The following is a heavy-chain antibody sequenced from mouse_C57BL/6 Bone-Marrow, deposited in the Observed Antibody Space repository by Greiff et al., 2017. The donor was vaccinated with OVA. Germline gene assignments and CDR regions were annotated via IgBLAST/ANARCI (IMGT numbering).Heavy chain of an antibody. CDR1: GYTFTSYW. CDR2: IHPNSGST. J-gene: IGHJ1*03. CDR3: ARWLLRYFDV. V-gene: IGHV1-64*01. D-gene: IGHD2-3*01. Sequence: QVQLQQPGAELVKPGASVKLSCKASGYTFTSYWMHWVKQRPGQGLAWIGMIHPNSGSTNYNEKFKSKATLTVDKSSSTAYMQLSSLTSEDSAVYYCARWLLRYFDVWGTGTTVTVSS.